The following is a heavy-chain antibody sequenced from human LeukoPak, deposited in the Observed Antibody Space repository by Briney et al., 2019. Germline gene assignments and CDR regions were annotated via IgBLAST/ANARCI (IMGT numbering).Heavy chain of an antibody. V-gene: IGHV3-23*01. D-gene: IGHD2-15*01. CDR1: GFTFSSYA. Sequence: PGGSLRLSCAASGFTFSSYAMSWVRQAPGKGPEWVSAISGSGGSTYYADSVKGRFTISRDNSKNTLYLQMNSLRAEDTAVYYCARMSSVVHDAFDIWGQGTMVTVSS. CDR3: ARMSSVVHDAFDI. CDR2: ISGSGGST. J-gene: IGHJ3*02.